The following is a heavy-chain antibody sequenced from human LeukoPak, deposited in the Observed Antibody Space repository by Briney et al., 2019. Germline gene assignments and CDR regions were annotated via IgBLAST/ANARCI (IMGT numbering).Heavy chain of an antibody. CDR2: IKSKTDGGTT. CDR1: GFTFSNAW. V-gene: IGHV3-15*01. D-gene: IGHD3-10*01. CDR3: TTDLYGSGSSYYFDY. J-gene: IGHJ4*02. Sequence: GGSLRLSCAASGFTFSNAWMSWVRQAPGKGLEWVGRIKSKTDGGTTDYAAPVKGRFTISRDDSKNTLYLQMNSLKTEDTAVYYCTTDLYGSGSSYYFDYWGQRTLVTVSS.